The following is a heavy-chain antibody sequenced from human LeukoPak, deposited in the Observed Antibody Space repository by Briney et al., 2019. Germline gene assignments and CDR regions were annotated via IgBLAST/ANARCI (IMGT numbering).Heavy chain of an antibody. CDR3: ARTPGYYSGGSCFYWFDP. V-gene: IGHV3-66*01. CDR1: GFTFSSCA. J-gene: IGHJ5*02. Sequence: PGGSLRLSCAASGFTFSSCAMTWVRQPPGKGLEWVSTLYSGGTTYYADSVKGRFTISRDNSKNTLYLQMNSLRDEDTAVYYCARTPGYYSGGSCFYWFDPWGQGTLVTVSS. CDR2: LYSGGTT. D-gene: IGHD2-15*01.